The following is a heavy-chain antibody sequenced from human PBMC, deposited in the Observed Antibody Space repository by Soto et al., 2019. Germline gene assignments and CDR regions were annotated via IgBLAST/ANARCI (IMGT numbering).Heavy chain of an antibody. CDR1: NVSFSGYY. Sequence: SETLSLTCAVYNVSFSGYYWTWIRQPPGGGLEWIGEVIHTGGTKYNPSLKSRVTISVDTSKNQFSLNLSSVTAADTAVYYCARGRGFLVVWGQGTTVTVSS. CDR2: VIHTGGT. V-gene: IGHV4-34*01. CDR3: ARGRGFLVV. J-gene: IGHJ6*02. D-gene: IGHD3-3*01.